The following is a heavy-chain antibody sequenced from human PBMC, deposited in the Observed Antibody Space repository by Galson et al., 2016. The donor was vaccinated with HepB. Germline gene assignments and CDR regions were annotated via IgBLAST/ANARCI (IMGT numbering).Heavy chain of an antibody. Sequence: SLRLSCAASGFTFSNYATAWVRLPPGKGLEWVSTIRGGGDATSYADSVKGRFTISRDNSRSTLYLHLSSLRAEDTALYYCARGHGDYFPANYFNYWGQGTLVTVSS. CDR1: GFTFSNYA. D-gene: IGHD4-17*01. CDR2: IRGGGDAT. CDR3: ARGHGDYFPANYFNY. V-gene: IGHV3-23*01. J-gene: IGHJ4*02.